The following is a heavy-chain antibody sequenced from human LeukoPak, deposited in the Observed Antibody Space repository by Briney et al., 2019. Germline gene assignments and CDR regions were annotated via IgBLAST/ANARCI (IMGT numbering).Heavy chain of an antibody. Sequence: PSETPSLTCTVSGGSISSGDYYWSWIRQPPGKGLEWIGYIYYSGSTYYNPSLKSRVTISVDTSKNQFSLKLSSVTAADTAVYYCARVFRDYGDYEEYFQHWGQGTLVTVSS. CDR2: IYYSGST. CDR1: GGSISSGDYY. CDR3: ARVFRDYGDYEEYFQH. J-gene: IGHJ1*01. D-gene: IGHD4-17*01. V-gene: IGHV4-30-4*01.